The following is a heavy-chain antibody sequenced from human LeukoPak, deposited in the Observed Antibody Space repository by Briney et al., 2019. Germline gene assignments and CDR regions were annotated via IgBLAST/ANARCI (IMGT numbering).Heavy chain of an antibody. V-gene: IGHV4-38-2*01. CDR3: ARGDYDILTGYYETFDY. CDR1: GYSISSGYY. D-gene: IGHD3-9*01. J-gene: IGHJ4*02. CDR2: IYHSGST. Sequence: SETLSLTCAVSGYSISSGYYWGWIRQPPGKGLEWIGSIYHSGSTYYNPSLKSRVTISVDTSKNQFSLKLGSVTAADTAVYYCARGDYDILTGYYETFDYWGQGTLVTVSS.